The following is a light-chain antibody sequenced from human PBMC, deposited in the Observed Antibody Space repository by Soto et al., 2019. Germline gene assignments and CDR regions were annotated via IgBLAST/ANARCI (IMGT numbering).Light chain of an antibody. Sequence: QSVLTQPPSVSGAPGQRVTISCTGSSSNIGAGYDVHWYQQLLGTAPKLLIYGNSNRPSGVPDRFSGSKSGNTAYLTISGLQVEDEAEYFCFSFTTTSTHVFGTGTKVTVL. CDR2: GNS. V-gene: IGLV1-40*01. CDR1: SSNIGAGYD. CDR3: FSFTTTSTHV. J-gene: IGLJ1*01.